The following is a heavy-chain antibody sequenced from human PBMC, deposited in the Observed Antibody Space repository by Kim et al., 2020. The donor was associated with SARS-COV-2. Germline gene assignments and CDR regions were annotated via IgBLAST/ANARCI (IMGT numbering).Heavy chain of an antibody. Sequence: GGSLRLSCAASGFTFNNYAMNWVRQAPGKGLEWVSLISKTETTYYADSVKGRFTISRVNAKNTVYLQMSNLRAEDTAIYYCAKGAGTNSFDYWGQGTQVT. CDR1: GFTFNNYA. V-gene: IGHV3-23*01. CDR3: AKGAGTNSFDY. CDR2: ISKTETT. D-gene: IGHD6-19*01. J-gene: IGHJ4*02.